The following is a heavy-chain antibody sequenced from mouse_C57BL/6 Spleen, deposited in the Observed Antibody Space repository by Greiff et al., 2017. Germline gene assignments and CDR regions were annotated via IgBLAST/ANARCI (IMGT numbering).Heavy chain of an antibody. CDR3: ASYYGSSYDAMDY. V-gene: IGHV1-81*01. D-gene: IGHD1-1*01. Sequence: QVQLKESGAELARPGASVKLSCKASGYTFTSYGISWVKQRTGQGLEWIGEIYPRSGNTYYNEKFKGKATLTADKSSSTAYMALRSLTSEDSAVYFCASYYGSSYDAMDYWGQGTSVTVSS. CDR2: IYPRSGNT. J-gene: IGHJ4*01. CDR1: GYTFTSYG.